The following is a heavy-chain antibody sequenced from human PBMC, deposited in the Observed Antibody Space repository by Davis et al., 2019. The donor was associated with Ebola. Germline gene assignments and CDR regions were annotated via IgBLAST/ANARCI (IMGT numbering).Heavy chain of an antibody. J-gene: IGHJ2*01. Sequence: SETLSLTCTVSGGSVNSGSYYWSWIRQPPGKGLEWIGYIYYSGSTNYNPSLKSRVTISVDKSKNQFSLKLSSVTAADTAVYYCARDYYESSGYFWYFDLWGRGTLVTVSS. CDR2: IYYSGST. CDR3: ARDYYESSGYFWYFDL. CDR1: GGSVNSGSYY. D-gene: IGHD3-22*01. V-gene: IGHV4-61*01.